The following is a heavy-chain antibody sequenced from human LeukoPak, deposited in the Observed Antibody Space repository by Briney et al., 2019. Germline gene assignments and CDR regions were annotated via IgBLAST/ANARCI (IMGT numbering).Heavy chain of an antibody. CDR1: GFTFDDYA. D-gene: IGHD3-10*01. CDR3: ARDLRWFGATHLYYFDY. J-gene: IGHJ4*02. CDR2: ISGDGGST. Sequence: AGSLRLSCAASGFTFDDYAMQGLRQAQGKGLEWVSLISGDGGSTYYADSVKGGFTISRDNAKNSLYLQMNSLRAEDTAVYYCARDLRWFGATHLYYFDYWGQGTLVSVSS. V-gene: IGHV3-43*02.